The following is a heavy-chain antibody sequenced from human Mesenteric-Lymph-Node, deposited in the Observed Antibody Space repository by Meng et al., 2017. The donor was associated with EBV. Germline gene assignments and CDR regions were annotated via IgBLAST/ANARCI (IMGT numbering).Heavy chain of an antibody. CDR1: GDSISSFY. CDR3: AATGYNSGWFTRHFDH. CDR2: TYYTGNA. D-gene: IGHD6-19*01. J-gene: IGHJ4*02. Sequence: QVQLQESGPGLGKPSGTLSLTCTVSGDSISSFYWSWIRQPPGKGLEWIGYTYYTGNANYNPSLKSRVTISVDTSKNQFSLRLSSVTAADTAVYYCAATGYNSGWFTRHFDHWGQGALVTVSS. V-gene: IGHV4-59*01.